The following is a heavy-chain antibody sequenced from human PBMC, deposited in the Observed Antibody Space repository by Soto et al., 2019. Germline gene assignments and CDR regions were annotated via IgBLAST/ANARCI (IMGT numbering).Heavy chain of an antibody. CDR1: GFTFSSYW. D-gene: IGHD5-12*01. Sequence: GGSLRLSCAASGFTFSSYWMHWVRQAPGKGLVWVSRINSDGSSTSYADSVKGRFTISRDNAKNTLYLQMNSLRAEDTAVYYCARDTRGYSGYDFPWYWGQGTLVTVSS. CDR2: INSDGSST. CDR3: ARDTRGYSGYDFPWY. V-gene: IGHV3-74*01. J-gene: IGHJ4*02.